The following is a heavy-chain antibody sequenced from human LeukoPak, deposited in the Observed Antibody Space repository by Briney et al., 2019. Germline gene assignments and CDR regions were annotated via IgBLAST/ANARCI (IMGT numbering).Heavy chain of an antibody. CDR3: ARDLMEGGDY. V-gene: IGHV3-23*01. J-gene: IGHJ4*02. CDR1: GFTFSSYA. CDR2: ISDSGGTT. D-gene: IGHD1-1*01. Sequence: GGSLRLSCAASGFTFSSYAMTWVRQAPGRGLEWVSYISDSGGTTYFADSVKGRFTSSRDNSKNTLYLQMNSLRAEDTAVYYCARDLMEGGDYWGQGTLVTVSS.